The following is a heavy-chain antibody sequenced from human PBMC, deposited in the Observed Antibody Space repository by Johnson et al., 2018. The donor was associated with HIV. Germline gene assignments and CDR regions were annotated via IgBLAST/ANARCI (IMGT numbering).Heavy chain of an antibody. V-gene: IGHV3-30*04. Sequence: VQLVESGGGLVQPGGSLRLSCAASGFTFSSYAMSWVRQAPGKGLEWVAVISYDGSNKYYADSVKGRFTISRDNSKNTLYLQMNSMRAEDTAVYYCARGGGIAARPRAFDIWGQGTMVTVSS. CDR3: ARGGGIAARPRAFDI. J-gene: IGHJ3*02. CDR1: GFTFSSYA. D-gene: IGHD6-6*01. CDR2: ISYDGSNK.